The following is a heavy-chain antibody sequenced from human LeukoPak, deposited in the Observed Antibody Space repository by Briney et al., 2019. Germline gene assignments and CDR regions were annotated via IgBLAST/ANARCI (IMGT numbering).Heavy chain of an antibody. Sequence: ASVKVSCKASGYTFTSYYMHWVRQAPGQGLEWMGIINPSGGSTSYAQKFQGRVTMTRDMSTSTVYMELSSLRSEDTAVYHCARTLYYYDSSGYYQFDYWGQGTLVTVSS. V-gene: IGHV1-46*01. J-gene: IGHJ4*02. CDR2: INPSGGST. D-gene: IGHD3-22*01. CDR1: GYTFTSYY. CDR3: ARTLYYYDSSGYYQFDY.